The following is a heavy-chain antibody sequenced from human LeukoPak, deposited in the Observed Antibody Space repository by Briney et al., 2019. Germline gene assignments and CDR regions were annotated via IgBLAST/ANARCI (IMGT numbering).Heavy chain of an antibody. CDR1: GFTFSSYG. Sequence: GGSLRLSCAASGFTFSSYGMHWVRQAPGKGLEWVAFIRYDGSNKYYADSVKGRFTISRDNSKNTLYLQMNSLRAEDTAVYYCARLHPRNDAFDIWGQGTMVTASS. D-gene: IGHD3-16*01. J-gene: IGHJ3*02. CDR2: IRYDGSNK. V-gene: IGHV3-30*02. CDR3: ARLHPRNDAFDI.